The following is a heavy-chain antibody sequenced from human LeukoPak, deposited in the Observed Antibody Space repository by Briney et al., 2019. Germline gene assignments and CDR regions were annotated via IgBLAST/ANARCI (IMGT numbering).Heavy chain of an antibody. J-gene: IGHJ3*02. Sequence: GGSLRLSCAASGFTFSSYSMNWVRQAPGKGLEGVSSISSSSSYIYYADSVKGRFTISRDNAKNSLYLQMNSLRDEDTAVYYCARGGLSSYGSFYGFDIWGQGTMVTVSS. CDR1: GFTFSSYS. CDR3: ARGGLSSYGSFYGFDI. D-gene: IGHD5-18*01. CDR2: ISSSSSYI. V-gene: IGHV3-21*01.